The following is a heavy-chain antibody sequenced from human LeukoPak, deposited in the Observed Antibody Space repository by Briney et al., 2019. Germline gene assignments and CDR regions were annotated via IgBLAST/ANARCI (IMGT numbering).Heavy chain of an antibody. V-gene: IGHV3-53*01. CDR2: LYASGSA. D-gene: IGHD3-3*01. CDR3: ARVTRYDFWSGPKLGHAFDI. CDR1: GFTVSSNY. Sequence: GSLRLSCAASGFTVSSNYMSWVRQAPGKGLEWVSILYASGSAYYADSVKGRFTISRDNSKNTLYLQMNSLRAEDTAVYYCARVTRYDFWSGPKLGHAFDIWGQGTMVTVSS. J-gene: IGHJ3*02.